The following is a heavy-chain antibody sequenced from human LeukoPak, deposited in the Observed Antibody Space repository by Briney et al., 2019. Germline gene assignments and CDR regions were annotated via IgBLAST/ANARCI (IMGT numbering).Heavy chain of an antibody. V-gene: IGHV4-4*09. CDR2: IHSSGTT. D-gene: IGHD5-12*01. J-gene: IGHJ5*02. CDR3: ARDLGYDGFDWAP. Sequence: TSETLSLTCTVSGGSIRSYYWSWIRQPPGKRLEWIASIHSSGTTYYNPTLKSRLTISVDTSKNQISLNLTSVTAADATVYYCARDLGYDGFDWAPWGQGTLVTVSS. CDR1: GGSIRSYY.